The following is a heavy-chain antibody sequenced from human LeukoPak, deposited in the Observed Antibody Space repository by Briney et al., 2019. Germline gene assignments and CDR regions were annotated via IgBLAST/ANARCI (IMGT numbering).Heavy chain of an antibody. CDR2: MNPNSGNT. J-gene: IGHJ5*02. CDR3: ARGPNKSDGGNSGSAWFDP. CDR1: GYTFTTYD. Sequence: ASVKVSCKASGYTFTTYDINWVRQATGQELEWMGWMNPNSGNTGYAQKFQGRVTMTRNTSISTACMELSSLRSEDTAVYYCARGPNKSDGGNSGSAWFDPWGQGPLVTVSS. V-gene: IGHV1-8*01. D-gene: IGHD4-23*01.